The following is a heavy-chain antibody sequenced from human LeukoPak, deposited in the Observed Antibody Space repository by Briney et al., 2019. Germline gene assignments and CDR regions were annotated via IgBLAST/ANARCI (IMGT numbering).Heavy chain of an antibody. V-gene: IGHV3-23*01. CDR3: ARELGYYFDY. Sequence: GGSLRLSRAASGFTFSSYGMSWVRQAPGKGLEWVSAISGSGGSTYYADSVKGRFTISRDNAKNSLYLQMNSLRAEDTAVYYCARELGYYFDYWGQGTLVTVSS. J-gene: IGHJ4*02. D-gene: IGHD7-27*01. CDR1: GFTFSSYG. CDR2: ISGSGGST.